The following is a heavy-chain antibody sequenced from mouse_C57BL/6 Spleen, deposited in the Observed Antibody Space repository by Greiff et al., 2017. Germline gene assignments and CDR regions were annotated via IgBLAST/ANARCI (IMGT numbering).Heavy chain of an antibody. Sequence: VQLQQSGPVLVKPGASVKMSCKASGYTFTDYYMNWVKQSHGKSLEWIGVINPYNGGTSYNQKFKGKATLTVDKSSSTVYMELNSLTSEDSAVYYCARVDDYENYAMDYWGQGTSVTVSS. CDR3: ARVDDYENYAMDY. CDR2: INPYNGGT. D-gene: IGHD2-4*01. V-gene: IGHV1-19*01. J-gene: IGHJ4*01. CDR1: GYTFTDYY.